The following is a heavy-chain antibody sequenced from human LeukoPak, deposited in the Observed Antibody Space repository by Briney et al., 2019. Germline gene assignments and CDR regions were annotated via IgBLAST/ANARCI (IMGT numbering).Heavy chain of an antibody. Sequence: SVKVSCKASGGTFSSYAISWVRQAPGQGLEWMGGIIPIFGTANYAQKFQGRVTITADESTSTAYMELSSLRSEDTAVYYCARDWVGDGYNHWFDPWGQGTLVTVSS. CDR2: IIPIFGTA. V-gene: IGHV1-69*13. D-gene: IGHD5-24*01. CDR3: ARDWVGDGYNHWFDP. J-gene: IGHJ5*02. CDR1: GGTFSSYA.